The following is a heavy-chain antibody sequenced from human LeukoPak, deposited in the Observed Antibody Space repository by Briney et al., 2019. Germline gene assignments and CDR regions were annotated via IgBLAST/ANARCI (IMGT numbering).Heavy chain of an antibody. J-gene: IGHJ4*02. V-gene: IGHV4-59*01. D-gene: IGHD2-21*01. Sequence: SETLSLTCTVSGVSISSYYWSWIRQPPGKGLEWIGYIYYSGSTSHSPSLKSRVTMSIDTSKSQFSLKLDSVTTADTAVYYCAYTAGLRFDYWGQGVLVTVSS. CDR2: IYYSGST. CDR3: AYTAGLRFDY. CDR1: GVSISSYY.